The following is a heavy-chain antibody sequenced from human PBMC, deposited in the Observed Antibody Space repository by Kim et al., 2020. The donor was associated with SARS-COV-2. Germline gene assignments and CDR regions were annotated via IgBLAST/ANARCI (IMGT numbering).Heavy chain of an antibody. D-gene: IGHD2-2*01. V-gene: IGHV3-48*04. CDR2: ISSSSSTI. CDR3: ASQEDRYCSSTSCYEYYYYGMDV. CDR1: GFTFSSYS. J-gene: IGHJ6*02. Sequence: GGSLRFSCAASGFTFSSYSMNWVRQAPGKGLEWVSYISSSSSTIYYADSVKGRFTISRDNAKNSLYLQMNSPRAEDTAVYYCASQEDRYCSSTSCYEYYYYGMDVWGQGTTVTVSS.